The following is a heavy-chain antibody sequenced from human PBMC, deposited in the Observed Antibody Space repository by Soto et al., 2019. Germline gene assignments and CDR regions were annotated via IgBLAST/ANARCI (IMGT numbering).Heavy chain of an antibody. D-gene: IGHD6-19*01. CDR2: IYWDDDK. CDR1: GFSLSTSGVG. Sequence: QITLKESGPTLVKPTQTLTLTCTFSGFSLSTSGVGVGWIRQPPGKALEWLALIYWDDDKRYSPSLKSRLTITKDTPKTQVVLTMTNMDPVDTATYSCAQTGLRRYSSGWYYFDYWGQGTLVTVSS. CDR3: AQTGLRRYSSGWYYFDY. V-gene: IGHV2-5*02. J-gene: IGHJ4*02.